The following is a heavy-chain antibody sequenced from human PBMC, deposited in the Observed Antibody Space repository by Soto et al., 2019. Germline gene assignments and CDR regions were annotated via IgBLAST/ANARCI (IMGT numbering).Heavy chain of an antibody. Sequence: GASVKVSCTASGYTFTTYDIHWVRQAPGQGFEWMGIIDPSGGSTSYAQKFQGRVTMTRDTSTSTVYMELSRLRSEDTAVYYCARGRPYNRYGDDAFDIWGQGTMVTVSS. J-gene: IGHJ3*02. CDR1: GYTFTTYD. D-gene: IGHD1-1*01. CDR3: ARGRPYNRYGDDAFDI. V-gene: IGHV1-46*03. CDR2: IDPSGGST.